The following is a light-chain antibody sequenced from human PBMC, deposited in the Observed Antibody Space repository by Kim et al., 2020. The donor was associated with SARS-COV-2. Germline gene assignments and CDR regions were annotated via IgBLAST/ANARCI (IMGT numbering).Light chain of an antibody. CDR1: QSISRY. CDR2: AAS. V-gene: IGKV1-39*01. Sequence: DIQMTQSPSSLSASVGDRVTITCRASQSISRYLNWYQQKPGKAPKLLIYAASSLQSGVPSRFSGSGSGTDFTLIISSLQPEDFATYYCQQSYNTPRLTFGGGTKVDIK. CDR3: QQSYNTPRLT. J-gene: IGKJ4*01.